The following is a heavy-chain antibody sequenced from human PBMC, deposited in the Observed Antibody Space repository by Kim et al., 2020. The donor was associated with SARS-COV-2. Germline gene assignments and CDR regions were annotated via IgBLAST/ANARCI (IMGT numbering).Heavy chain of an antibody. CDR2: ISAYNGNT. CDR3: ASSVGAGASYYYYGMDV. D-gene: IGHD1-26*01. J-gene: IGHJ6*02. V-gene: IGHV1-18*01. CDR1: GYTFTSYG. Sequence: ASVKVSCKASGYTFTSYGISWVRQVPGQGLEWMGWISAYNGNTNYAQKLQGRVTMTTDTSTSTAYMELRSLRSDDTAVYYCASSVGAGASYYYYGMDVWGQGTTVTVSS.